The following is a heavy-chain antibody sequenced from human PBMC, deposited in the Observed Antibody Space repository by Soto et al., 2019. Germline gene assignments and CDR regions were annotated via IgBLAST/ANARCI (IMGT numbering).Heavy chain of an antibody. CDR2: IYYTGST. V-gene: IGHV4-61*01. CDR1: GDSISTGNSISSYF. CDR3: TRGLLSGSSYSGGWYYFDS. J-gene: IGHJ4*02. D-gene: IGHD1-26*01. Sequence: PSETLSLTCTVSGDSISTGNSISSYFWSWIRQPPGKGLERIGYIYYTGSTNYNPSLKSRVTILLDTSKNQYSLRLSSVTAADTAVYYCTRGLLSGSSYSGGWYYFDSWGQGTMVTVSS.